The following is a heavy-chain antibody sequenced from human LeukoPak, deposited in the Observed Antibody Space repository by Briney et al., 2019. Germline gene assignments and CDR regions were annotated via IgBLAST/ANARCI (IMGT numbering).Heavy chain of an antibody. CDR3: AKDSGPGAYYYYGMDV. CDR1: GFSFDDYA. CDR2: ISWNSGSI. Sequence: GGSLRLSCAASGFSFDDYAMPWVRQPPGKGLEWVSGISWNSGSIGYADSVKGRFTISRDNAKNSLYLQMNSLRAEDTALYYCAKDSGPGAYYYYGMDVWGQGTTVTVSS. V-gene: IGHV3-9*01. J-gene: IGHJ6*02. D-gene: IGHD1-1*01.